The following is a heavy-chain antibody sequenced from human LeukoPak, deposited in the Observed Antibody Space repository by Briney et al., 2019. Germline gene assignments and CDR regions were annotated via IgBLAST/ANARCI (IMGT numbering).Heavy chain of an antibody. CDR2: ISVSGGRT. D-gene: IGHD3-22*01. CDR3: AKRGPGYDKSTYPPHYFDY. CDR1: GFTFDDYA. J-gene: IGHJ4*02. V-gene: IGHV3-23*01. Sequence: GGSLRLSCAASGFTFDDYAMHWVRQGPGKGLEWVSGISVSGGRTDYADSVKGRFTISRDNSKSTLYLQMNSLRAEDTAVYYCAKRGPGYDKSTYPPHYFDYWGQGTLVTVSS.